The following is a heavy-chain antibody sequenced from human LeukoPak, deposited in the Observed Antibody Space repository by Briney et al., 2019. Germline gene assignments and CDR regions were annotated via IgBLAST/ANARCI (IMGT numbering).Heavy chain of an antibody. J-gene: IGHJ3*02. CDR2: IDHRGST. CDR3: ARNNNRITYTFDI. Sequence: SETLSLTCALYGGSFSSYYWTWIRQSPGKGLEWIAEIDHRGSTNYNPSIESRVTISIDTSKNQFSLKLSSVTAADRAVYYCARNNNRITYTFDIWGHGTMVTVSS. D-gene: IGHD1/OR15-1a*01. V-gene: IGHV4-34*01. CDR1: GGSFSSYY.